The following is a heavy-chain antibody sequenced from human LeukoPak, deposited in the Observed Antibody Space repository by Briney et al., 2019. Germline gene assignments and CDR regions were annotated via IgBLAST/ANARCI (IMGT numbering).Heavy chain of an antibody. Sequence: GGSLRLSCAASGFTFSSYWMSWVRQAPGKGPEWVANIKQDGSEKYYVDSVKGRFTISRDNSKNTLYLQMNSLRAEDTAVYYCAKSIAAAARGWFDPWGQGTLVTVSS. V-gene: IGHV3-7*03. CDR1: GFTFSSYW. D-gene: IGHD6-13*01. CDR3: AKSIAAAARGWFDP. CDR2: IKQDGSEK. J-gene: IGHJ5*02.